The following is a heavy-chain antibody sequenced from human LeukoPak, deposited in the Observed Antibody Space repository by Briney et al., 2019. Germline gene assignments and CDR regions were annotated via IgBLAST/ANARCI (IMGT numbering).Heavy chain of an antibody. CDR2: IDPSDSYT. V-gene: IGHV5-10-1*04. Sequence: GESLKISCKGSGYSFTSYWISWVRQMPGKGLEWMGRIDPSDSYTNYSPSFQGQVTISADKSISTAYLQWSSLKASDTAMYYCARHGSRGHSYGQPFDYWGQGTLVTVSS. CDR3: ARHGSRGHSYGQPFDY. J-gene: IGHJ4*02. CDR1: GYSFTSYW. D-gene: IGHD5-18*01.